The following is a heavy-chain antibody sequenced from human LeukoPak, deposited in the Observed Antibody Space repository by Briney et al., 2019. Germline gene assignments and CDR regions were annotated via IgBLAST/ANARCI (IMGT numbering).Heavy chain of an antibody. D-gene: IGHD7-27*01. CDR2: IYYSGST. CDR3: ARGWGYFDY. V-gene: IGHV4-59*08. Sequence: SSETLSLTCTVSGGSISSYYWSCIRQPPGKGLEWIAYIYYSGSTDYNPSLKSRVTISVDTSKNQLSLKLSSVTAADTAVYYCARGWGYFDYWGQGTLVTVSS. J-gene: IGHJ4*02. CDR1: GGSISSYY.